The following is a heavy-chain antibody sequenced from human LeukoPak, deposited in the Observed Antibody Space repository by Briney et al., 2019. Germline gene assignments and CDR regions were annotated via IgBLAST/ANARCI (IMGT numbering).Heavy chain of an antibody. CDR3: ARDNPPWELLGHAFDI. V-gene: IGHV3-30*03. J-gene: IGHJ3*02. Sequence: RGSLRLSCAASGFTFSSYGMHWVRQAPGKGLEWVAVISYDGSNKYYADSVKGRFTISRDNSKNTLYLQMNSLRAEDTAVYYCARDNPPWELLGHAFDIWGQGTMVTVSS. CDR2: ISYDGSNK. CDR1: GFTFSSYG. D-gene: IGHD1-26*01.